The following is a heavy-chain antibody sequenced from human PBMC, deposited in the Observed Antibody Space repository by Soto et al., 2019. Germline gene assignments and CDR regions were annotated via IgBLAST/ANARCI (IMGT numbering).Heavy chain of an antibody. Sequence: EVQLVESGGGLVKPGGSLRLSCAASGFTFSNAWMNWVRQAPGKGLEWVGRIKSKTDGGTTDYAAPVKGRFTISRDDSKNTLYLQMNSMTTEDTAVCYCTTDLVPAAIIDYWGQGTLVTVSS. D-gene: IGHD2-2*02. CDR3: TTDLVPAAIIDY. V-gene: IGHV3-15*07. J-gene: IGHJ4*02. CDR2: IKSKTDGGTT. CDR1: GFTFSNAW.